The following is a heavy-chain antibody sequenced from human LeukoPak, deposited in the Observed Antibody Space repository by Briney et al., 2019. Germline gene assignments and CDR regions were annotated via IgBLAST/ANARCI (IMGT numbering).Heavy chain of an antibody. Sequence: PGRSLRLSCAASGFTFSSYAMHWVRQAPGKGLEWVAVISYDGSNKYYADSVKGRFTISRDNSKNTLYLQMNSLRAEDTAVYYCARVRGDGYNSYYYYYMDVWGKGTTVTVSS. J-gene: IGHJ6*03. CDR2: ISYDGSNK. D-gene: IGHD5-24*01. CDR1: GFTFSSYA. CDR3: ARVRGDGYNSYYYYYMDV. V-gene: IGHV3-30-3*01.